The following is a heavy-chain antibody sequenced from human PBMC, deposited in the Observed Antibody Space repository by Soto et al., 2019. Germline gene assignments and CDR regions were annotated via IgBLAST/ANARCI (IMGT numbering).Heavy chain of an antibody. J-gene: IGHJ6*03. V-gene: IGHV3-7*01. CDR2: IKDDGTEK. D-gene: IGHD2-2*01. Sequence: DVRLVESGGGLVQAGRSLRLSCEVSEMTFSLFSMSCVRRVPGKRLEWVATIKDDGTEKSYVESVKGRFTISRDNDKNSSYLEMNDLRVDDSSVYYCVRVPLAIEVGHYYYYYMDVWGKGTTVTVSS. CDR3: VRVPLAIEVGHYYYYYMDV. CDR1: EMTFSLFS.